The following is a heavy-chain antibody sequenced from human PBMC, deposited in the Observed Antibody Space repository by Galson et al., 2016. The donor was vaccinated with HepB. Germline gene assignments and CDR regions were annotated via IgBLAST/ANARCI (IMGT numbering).Heavy chain of an antibody. CDR2: ISSSSSYI. J-gene: IGHJ6*02. CDR1: GFTFSRYR. D-gene: IGHD2-8*01. CDR3: ARDNHCSNGVYYFGDQPGEVFIGSYGMDV. Sequence: SLRLSCAASGFTFSRYRMNWVRQAPGKGLEWVSLISSSSSYIYYADSVKGRFTFSRDNAKNSLYLQMNSLRAEDTAVYYCARDNHCSNGVYYFGDQPGEVFIGSYGMDVWGQGTTVTVSS. V-gene: IGHV3-21*01.